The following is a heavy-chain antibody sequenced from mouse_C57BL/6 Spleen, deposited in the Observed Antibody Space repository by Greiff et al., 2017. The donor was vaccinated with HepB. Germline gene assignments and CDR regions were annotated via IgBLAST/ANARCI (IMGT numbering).Heavy chain of an antibody. CDR1: GYTFTDYE. J-gene: IGHJ4*01. V-gene: IGHV1-15*01. CDR3: TTTGKNYAMDY. D-gene: IGHD4-1*01. CDR2: IDPETGGT. Sequence: VQLQQSGAELVRPGASVTLSCKASGYTFTDYEMHWVKQTPVHGLEWIGAIDPETGGTAYNQKFTGKAILTADKSSSTAYMELRSLTSEDSAVYYCTTTGKNYAMDYWGQGTSVTVSS.